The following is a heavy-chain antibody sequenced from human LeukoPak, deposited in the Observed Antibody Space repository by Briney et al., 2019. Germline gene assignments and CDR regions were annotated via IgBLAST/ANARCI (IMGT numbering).Heavy chain of an antibody. CDR1: GGSISSGGYY. D-gene: IGHD5-18*01. V-gene: IGHV4-30-2*01. CDR3: ARGGYSYGFGY. Sequence: SETLSLTCTVSGGSISSGGYYWSWIRQPPGKGLEWIGYIYHSGSTYYNPSLKSRVTISVDRSKNQFSLKLSSVTAADTAVYYCARGGYSYGFGYWGQGTLVTVSS. CDR2: IYHSGST. J-gene: IGHJ4*02.